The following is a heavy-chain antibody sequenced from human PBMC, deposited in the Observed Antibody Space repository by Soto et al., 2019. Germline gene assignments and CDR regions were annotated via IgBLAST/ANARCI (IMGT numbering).Heavy chain of an antibody. J-gene: IGHJ4*02. Sequence: EVLLVESGGGLVQPGGSLKHSCAASGFVFKDSSIHWVRQASGKGLEWVGRIRDRAFSYATAYAASVKGSFTISRNDSTSTAYLQMNSLKTEDMAIYYCTRLIGAAQDYWGQGTLVTVSS. CDR3: TRLIGAAQDY. V-gene: IGHV3-73*01. CDR1: GFVFKDSS. CDR2: IRDRAFSYAT. D-gene: IGHD6-13*01.